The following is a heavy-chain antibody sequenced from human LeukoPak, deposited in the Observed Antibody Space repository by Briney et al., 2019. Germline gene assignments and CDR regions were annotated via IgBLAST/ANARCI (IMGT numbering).Heavy chain of an antibody. CDR2: INPSGGST. V-gene: IGHV1-46*01. CDR1: GYTSTSYY. J-gene: IGHJ4*02. CDR3: ARADPADYFDY. Sequence: ASVKVSCKASGYTSTSYYMHWVRQAPGQGLEWMGIINPSGGSTSYAQKFQGRVTMTRDTSTSTVYMELSSLRSEDTAVYYCARADPADYFDYWGQGTLVTVSS.